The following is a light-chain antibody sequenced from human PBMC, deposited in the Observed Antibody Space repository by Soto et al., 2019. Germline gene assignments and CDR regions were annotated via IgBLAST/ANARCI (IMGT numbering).Light chain of an antibody. CDR3: QQYGSSPRT. CDR2: RAS. Sequence: EVVLTQSLDTLSLSAGERATLSCRASQTVNNNYVAWYQQKPGQAPRLLIFRASNKATGIPDRFSGSGSGTDFTLTISRLEPEDFAVYYCQQYGSSPRTFGQGTRLEI. V-gene: IGKV3-20*01. CDR1: QTVNNNY. J-gene: IGKJ5*01.